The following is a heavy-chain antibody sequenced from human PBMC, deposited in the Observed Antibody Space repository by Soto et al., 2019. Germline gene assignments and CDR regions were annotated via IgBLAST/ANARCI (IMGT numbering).Heavy chain of an antibody. CDR2: IYYSGST. V-gene: IGHV4-30-4*01. D-gene: IGHD3-22*01. Sequence: QVQLQESGPGLVKPSQTLSLTCTVSGGSISSGDYYWSWIRQPPGKGLEWIGYIYYSGSTYYNPCLKSRVTISVDTSKNQFSLKLSSVTAADTAVYYCARGPHYYDSSAYFQHWGQGTLVTVSS. CDR3: ARGPHYYDSSAYFQH. CDR1: GGSISSGDYY. J-gene: IGHJ1*01.